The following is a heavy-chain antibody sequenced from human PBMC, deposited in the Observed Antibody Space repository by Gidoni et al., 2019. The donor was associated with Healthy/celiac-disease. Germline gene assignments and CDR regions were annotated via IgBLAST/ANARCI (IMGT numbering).Heavy chain of an antibody. CDR2: INHSGST. CDR1: GGSFSGYY. V-gene: IGHV4-34*01. Sequence: QVQLQQWGAGLLKPSETLSLTCAVYGGSFSGYYWSWIRQPPGKGLEWIGEINHSGSTNYNPSLKSRVTISVDTSKNQFSLKLSSVTAADTAVYYCARVKPTGYTAAALLIYYYGMDVWGQGTTVTVSS. CDR3: ARVKPTGYTAAALLIYYYGMDV. D-gene: IGHD6-13*01. J-gene: IGHJ6*02.